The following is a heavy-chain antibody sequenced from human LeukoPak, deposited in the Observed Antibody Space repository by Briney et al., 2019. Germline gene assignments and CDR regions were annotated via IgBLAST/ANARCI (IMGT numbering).Heavy chain of an antibody. CDR3: AKDGKHDFGDYGWWFDP. Sequence: SETLSLTCTVSGGSISSNYWSWIRQPPGKGLEWIGYIYYSGSTNYNPSLKSRVTISVDTSKNQFSLKLTSVTAADTAVYYCAKDGKHDFGDYGWWFDPWGQGTLVTVSS. V-gene: IGHV4-59*01. D-gene: IGHD4-17*01. J-gene: IGHJ5*02. CDR2: IYYSGST. CDR1: GGSISSNY.